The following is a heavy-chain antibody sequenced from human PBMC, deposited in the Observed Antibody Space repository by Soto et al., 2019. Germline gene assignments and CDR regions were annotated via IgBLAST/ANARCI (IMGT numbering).Heavy chain of an antibody. CDR2: INAGNGNT. D-gene: IGHD2-15*01. CDR3: ARGPGGPDGPGDY. CDR1: GYIFTNYA. Sequence: VQFVQSGAEVKKPGASVKVSCKASGYIFTNYAMHWVRQAPGQRLEWMGWINAGNGNTKYSQRFQGRVTITRDTSASTAYMELSSLRSEDTAVYYCARGPGGPDGPGDYWGQGTLVTVSS. J-gene: IGHJ4*02. V-gene: IGHV1-3*01.